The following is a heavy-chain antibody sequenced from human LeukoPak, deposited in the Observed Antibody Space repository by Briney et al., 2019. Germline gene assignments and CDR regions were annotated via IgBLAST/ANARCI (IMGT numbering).Heavy chain of an antibody. CDR1: GFTFSSYN. J-gene: IGHJ5*02. CDR2: ISSSSSTI. Sequence: GGSLRLSCAASGFTFSSYNMNWVRQAPGKGLEWVSYISSSSSTIYYADSVKGRFTISRDNSKNTLILQMNSLRAEDTAVYYCARDFGPRQQQLVAKPWNWFDPWGQGTLVTVSS. V-gene: IGHV3-48*01. CDR3: ARDFGPRQQQLVAKPWNWFDP. D-gene: IGHD6-13*01.